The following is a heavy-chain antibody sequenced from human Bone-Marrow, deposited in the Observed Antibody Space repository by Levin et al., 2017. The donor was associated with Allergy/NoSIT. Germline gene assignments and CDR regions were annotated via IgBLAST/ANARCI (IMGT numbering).Heavy chain of an antibody. Sequence: GESLKISCAASGFTFSNYAMSWVRQPPGKGLEWVSSICGDGATGPTTYYADPVKGRFTISRDNSKNTLYLQMNSLRAEDTAVYYCAKGRRNSCYSGNDYWGQGTLVTVSS. CDR1: GFTFSNYA. J-gene: IGHJ4*02. V-gene: IGHV3-23*01. CDR3: AKGRRNSCYSGNDY. D-gene: IGHD2-15*01. CDR2: ICGDGATGPTT.